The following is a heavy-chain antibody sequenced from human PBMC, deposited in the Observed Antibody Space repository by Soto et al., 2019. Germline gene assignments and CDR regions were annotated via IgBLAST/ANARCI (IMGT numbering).Heavy chain of an antibody. J-gene: IGHJ4*02. CDR1: GYTLTELS. Sequence: ASVKVSCKVSGYTLTELSMHWVRQAPGKGLEWMGGFDPEEGETIYAQKFQGRVTMTEDTSTDTAYMELNSLRAEDTAVYYCAKDPSRSELSILGLDKWGQGALVTVSS. V-gene: IGHV1-24*01. D-gene: IGHD1-7*01. CDR2: FDPEEGET. CDR3: AKDPSRSELSILGLDK.